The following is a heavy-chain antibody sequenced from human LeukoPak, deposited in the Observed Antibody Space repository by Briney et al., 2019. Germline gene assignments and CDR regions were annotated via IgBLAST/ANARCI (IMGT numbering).Heavy chain of an antibody. D-gene: IGHD3-22*01. CDR3: ARGTRVYFYDSSGYVY. CDR1: GGSISSSSYY. Sequence: SETLSHTCTVSGGSISSSSYYWGWIRQPPGKGREWIGSIYYSGSTYYNPSLKSRITISVDTSKNQFSLKLSSVTAADTAVYYCARGTRVYFYDSSGYVYWGQGTLVTVSS. J-gene: IGHJ4*02. CDR2: IYYSGST. V-gene: IGHV4-39*07.